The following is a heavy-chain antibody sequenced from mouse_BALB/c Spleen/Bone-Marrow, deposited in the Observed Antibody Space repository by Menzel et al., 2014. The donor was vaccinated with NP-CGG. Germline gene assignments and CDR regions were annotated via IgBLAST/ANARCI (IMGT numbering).Heavy chain of an antibody. D-gene: IGHD2-1*01. V-gene: IGHV5-6-4*01. Sequence: EVQGVESGGGLVKPGGSLKLSCAASGFTFSSYTMSWVHQTPEKRLEWVATISSGGSYTYYPDSVKGRFTISRDNAKNTLYLQMSSLKSEDTAMYYCTRDGKGNYDYAMDYWGQGTSVTVSS. CDR1: GFTFSSYT. CDR2: ISSGGSYT. J-gene: IGHJ4*01. CDR3: TRDGKGNYDYAMDY.